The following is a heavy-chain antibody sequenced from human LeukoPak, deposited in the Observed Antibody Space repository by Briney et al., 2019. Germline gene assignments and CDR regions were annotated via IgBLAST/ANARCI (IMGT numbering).Heavy chain of an antibody. Sequence: PSETLSLTCTVSGGSISSGDYYWSWIRQPPGTGLEWIGEINHSGSTNYNPSLKSRVTISVDTSKNQFSLKLSSVTAADTAVYYCARAGRYAFDIWGQGTMVTVSS. CDR3: ARAGRYAFDI. CDR2: INHSGST. J-gene: IGHJ3*02. V-gene: IGHV4-39*07. CDR1: GGSISSGDYY.